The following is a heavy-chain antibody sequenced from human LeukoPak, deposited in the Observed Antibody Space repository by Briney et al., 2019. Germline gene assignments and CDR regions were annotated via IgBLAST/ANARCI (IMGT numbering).Heavy chain of an antibody. CDR3: ARWDTAMSMGAFDI. CDR1: GGTFSSYA. Sequence: GASVKVSCKASGGTFSSYAISWVRQAPGQGLEWMGRIIPILGIANYAQKFQGRVTITADKSTSTAYMELSSLRSEDTAVYYCARWDTAMSMGAFDIWGQGTMVTVSS. CDR2: IIPILGIA. J-gene: IGHJ3*02. V-gene: IGHV1-69*04. D-gene: IGHD5-18*01.